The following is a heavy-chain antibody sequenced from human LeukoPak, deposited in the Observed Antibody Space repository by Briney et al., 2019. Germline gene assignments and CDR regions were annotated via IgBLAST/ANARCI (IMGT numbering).Heavy chain of an antibody. D-gene: IGHD6-19*01. Sequence: GGSLRLSCAASGFSFSNYGMHWVRQAPGKGLEWVAVISYDGSNKYYADSVKGRFTISRDNSKNTLYLQMNSLRAEDTAVYYCARQWLDNYFDYWGQGTLVTVSS. CDR3: ARQWLDNYFDY. J-gene: IGHJ4*02. V-gene: IGHV3-30*03. CDR2: ISYDGSNK. CDR1: GFSFSNYG.